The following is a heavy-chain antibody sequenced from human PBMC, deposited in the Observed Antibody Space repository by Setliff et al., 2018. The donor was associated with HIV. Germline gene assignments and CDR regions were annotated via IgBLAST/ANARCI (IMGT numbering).Heavy chain of an antibody. CDR1: GGSISSDDYY. CDR3: VLYSTGASRFDY. J-gene: IGHJ4*02. CDR2: ITYLGSA. Sequence: PSETLSLTCTVSGGSISSDDYYWNWIRQPPGKGLEWIGYITYLGSAYCSPSLKSRVTISIDTSNNQISLRLSSVTAADTAIYYCVLYSTGASRFDYWGQGTLVTVSS. V-gene: IGHV4-30-4*08. D-gene: IGHD2-8*01.